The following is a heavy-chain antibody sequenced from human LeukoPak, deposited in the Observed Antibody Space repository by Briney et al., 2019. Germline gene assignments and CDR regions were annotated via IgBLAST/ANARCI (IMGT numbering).Heavy chain of an antibody. CDR2: INWNGGST. V-gene: IGHV3-20*04. CDR1: GFTFDDYG. D-gene: IGHD3-10*01. Sequence: GGSLRLSCAASGFTFDDYGMSWVRQAPGKGLEWVSGINWNGGSTGYADSVKGRFTITRDNAKNSLYLQMNSLRAEDTALYYCARDDEDYYDSGSLLAHDYWGQGTLVTVSS. J-gene: IGHJ4*02. CDR3: ARDDEDYYDSGSLLAHDY.